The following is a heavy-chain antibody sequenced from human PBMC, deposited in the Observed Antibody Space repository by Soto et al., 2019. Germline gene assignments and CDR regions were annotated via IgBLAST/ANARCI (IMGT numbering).Heavy chain of an antibody. D-gene: IGHD3-22*01. Sequence: QVQLVESGGGVVQPGKSLRLSCAAAGFSFSSYGMHWVRQAPGKGREWVAVIWYDGSKEDYADSVKGRFAISRDNSKNTLYLQMNSLRADDTAVYYCARDRDYYDNSGYALDIWGQGTVVTVSS. CDR2: IWYDGSKE. CDR1: GFSFSSYG. J-gene: IGHJ3*02. CDR3: ARDRDYYDNSGYALDI. V-gene: IGHV3-33*01.